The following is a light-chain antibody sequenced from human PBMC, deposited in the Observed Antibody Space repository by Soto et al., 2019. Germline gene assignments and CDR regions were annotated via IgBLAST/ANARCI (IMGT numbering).Light chain of an antibody. J-gene: IGLJ1*01. Sequence: QSALTQPASVSGSPGQSITISCTGTSSDVGGYNYVSWYQQHPGKAPKVIIYDVSYRPSGVSNRFSGSKSGNTASLTISGLQSEDEADYYCSSYTSTSTIVFGTGTKVTVL. CDR1: SSDVGGYNY. CDR3: SSYTSTSTIV. CDR2: DVS. V-gene: IGLV2-14*01.